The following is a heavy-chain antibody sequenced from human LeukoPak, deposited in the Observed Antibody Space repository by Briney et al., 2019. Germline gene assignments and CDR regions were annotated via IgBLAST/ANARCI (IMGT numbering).Heavy chain of an antibody. CDR1: GVTVSSNY. J-gene: IGHJ4*02. CDR3: ARVSGWYSFAIDY. D-gene: IGHD6-19*01. Sequence: GGSLRLSCAASGVTVSSNYMSWVRQAPGKGLEWVSVIYSGGSTYYADSVKGRFTISRDNSKNTLYLQMNSLRAEDTAVYYCARVSGWYSFAIDYWGQGTLVTVSS. V-gene: IGHV3-53*01. CDR2: IYSGGST.